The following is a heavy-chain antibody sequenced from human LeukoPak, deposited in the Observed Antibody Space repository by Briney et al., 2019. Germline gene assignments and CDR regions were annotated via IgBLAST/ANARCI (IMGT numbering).Heavy chain of an antibody. Sequence: ASVKVSCKASGHTFTSYGISWVRQAPGQGLEWMGRIIPILGIANYAQKFQGRVTITADKSTSTAYMELSSLRSEDTAVYYCARTYYYDSSGYYPIQHWGQGTLVTVSS. V-gene: IGHV1-69*04. CDR1: GHTFTSYG. D-gene: IGHD3-22*01. CDR2: IIPILGIA. J-gene: IGHJ1*01. CDR3: ARTYYYDSSGYYPIQH.